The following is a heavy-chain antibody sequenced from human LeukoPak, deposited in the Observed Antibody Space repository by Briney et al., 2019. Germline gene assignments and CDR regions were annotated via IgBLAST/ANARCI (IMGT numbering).Heavy chain of an antibody. J-gene: IGHJ4*02. CDR2: ISGSGGST. V-gene: IGHV3-23*01. CDR3: AKDAARDWSGDYFDY. Sequence: PGGSLRLSCAASGFSVNNNYISWVRQAPGKGLEWVSAISGSGGSTYYADSVKGRFTISRDNSKNTLYLQMNSLRAEDTAVYYCAKDAARDWSGDYFDYWGQGTLVTVSS. CDR1: GFSVNNNY. D-gene: IGHD3-3*01.